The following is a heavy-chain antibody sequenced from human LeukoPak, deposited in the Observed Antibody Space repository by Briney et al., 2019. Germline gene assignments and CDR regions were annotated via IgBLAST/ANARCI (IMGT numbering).Heavy chain of an antibody. J-gene: IGHJ4*02. CDR3: AREGYTSGRAAAFDF. V-gene: IGHV3-30*04. CDR1: GFTLSNYH. Sequence: PGRSLRLCCAASGFTLSNYHMHWVRQAPGRGLEWVALIPHDGGGKQYAASVQDRFTISRDNSENTVYLQMNSLRHDDAAVYFCAREGYTSGRAAAFDFWGRGTLVTVSS. CDR2: IPHDGGGK. D-gene: IGHD6-19*01.